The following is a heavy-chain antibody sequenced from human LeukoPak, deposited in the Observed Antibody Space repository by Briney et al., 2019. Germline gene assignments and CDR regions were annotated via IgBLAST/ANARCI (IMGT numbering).Heavy chain of an antibody. Sequence: PGGSLRLSCAASGFTFSSYSMNWLRQAPGKGLELVSSISSSSSYIYYADSVKGRFTISRDNAKNSLYLQMNSLRAGDTSVYYCARDSSGWFYYMDVWGKGTTVTVSS. CDR1: GFTFSSYS. CDR3: ARDSSGWFYYMDV. V-gene: IGHV3-21*01. D-gene: IGHD6-19*01. J-gene: IGHJ6*03. CDR2: ISSSSSYI.